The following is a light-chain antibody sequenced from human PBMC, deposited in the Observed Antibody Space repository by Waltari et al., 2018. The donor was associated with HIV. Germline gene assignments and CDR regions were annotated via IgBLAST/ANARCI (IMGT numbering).Light chain of an antibody. Sequence: DIVMTQSPLSLPVAPGESASISCRSSQSLHDSNGYNYLEWYVQKPGQSPQLLIYLSSKRASGVPEKFSGSGLGTDFTLKISRVEAEDVGIYYCMQALQNPLTFGGGTKVEI. J-gene: IGKJ4*01. CDR1: QSLHDSNGYNY. CDR3: MQALQNPLT. V-gene: IGKV2-28*01. CDR2: LSS.